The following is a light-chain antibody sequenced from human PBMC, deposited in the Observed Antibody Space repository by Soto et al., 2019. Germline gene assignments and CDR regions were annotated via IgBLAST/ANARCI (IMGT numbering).Light chain of an antibody. CDR2: WAS. V-gene: IGKV4-1*01. Sequence: DLLMTQVPASVAMSMGDRATIICESRQSVLFTYNIKNYLGWYQQKPGQPPKLLLSWASARESGVPERFTGSGSGTLFTLSISSLQAEDVAVYYCQQYDTLPLTFGGGTKVDIK. CDR3: QQYDTLPLT. CDR1: QSVLFTYNIKNY. J-gene: IGKJ4*01.